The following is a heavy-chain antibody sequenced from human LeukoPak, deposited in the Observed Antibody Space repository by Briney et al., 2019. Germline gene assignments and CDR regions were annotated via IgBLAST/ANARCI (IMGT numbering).Heavy chain of an antibody. CDR3: ARGVLRYFDWLLHHYYMDV. CDR1: GDSITDGAFY. D-gene: IGHD3-9*01. V-gene: IGHV4-61*02. J-gene: IGHJ6*03. CDR2: AYITGNT. Sequence: PSETLSLTCTLSGDSITDGAFYWSWIRQPAGETLEWIGRAYITGNTNYNPSLRSRVTISIDTSKNQFSLKLSSVTAADTAVYYCARGVLRYFDWLLHHYYMDVWGKGTTVTVSS.